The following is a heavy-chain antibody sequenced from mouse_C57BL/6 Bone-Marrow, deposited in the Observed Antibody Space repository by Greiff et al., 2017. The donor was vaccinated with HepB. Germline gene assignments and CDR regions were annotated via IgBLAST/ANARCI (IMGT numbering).Heavy chain of an antibody. Sequence: EVKLVESGPGLVKPSQSLSLTCSVTGYSITSGYYWNWIRQFPGNKLEWMGYISYDGSNNYNPSLKNRISITRDTSKNQFFLKLNSVTTEDTATYYCARVVYYYGSRDYFDYWGQGTTLTVSS. CDR2: ISYDGSN. J-gene: IGHJ2*01. CDR1: GYSITSGYY. D-gene: IGHD1-1*01. CDR3: ARVVYYYGSRDYFDY. V-gene: IGHV3-6*01.